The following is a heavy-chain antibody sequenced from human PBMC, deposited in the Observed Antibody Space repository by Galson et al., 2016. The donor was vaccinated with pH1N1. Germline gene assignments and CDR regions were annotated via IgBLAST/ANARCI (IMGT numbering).Heavy chain of an antibody. J-gene: IGHJ4*02. D-gene: IGHD3-3*01. CDR2: IKEDGTDK. V-gene: IGHV3-7*05. CDR3: AREIGGRDSY. CDR1: GFSFSNYW. Sequence: SLRLSCAASGFSFSNYWMSWVRQAPGKGLEWVAKIKEDGTDKYYADSVKGRFTISRDNAKNTLYLQMNSLRAEDTAMYYCAREIGGRDSYWGQGTLVTVSS.